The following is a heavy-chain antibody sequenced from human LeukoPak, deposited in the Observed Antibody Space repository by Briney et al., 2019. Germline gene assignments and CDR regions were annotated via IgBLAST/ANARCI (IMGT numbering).Heavy chain of an antibody. D-gene: IGHD1-26*01. CDR1: GASISSFY. V-gene: IGHV4-4*07. CDR2: IYTSGGI. CDR3: VTDRSGSYDY. Sequence: SETLSLTCTVSGASISSFYWSWIRQPAGKGLEWIGRIYTSGGINYNPSLKSRVTMSIDTSKNQFSLKLYSVTAADTAVYYCVTDRSGSYDYWGQGILVTVSS. J-gene: IGHJ4*02.